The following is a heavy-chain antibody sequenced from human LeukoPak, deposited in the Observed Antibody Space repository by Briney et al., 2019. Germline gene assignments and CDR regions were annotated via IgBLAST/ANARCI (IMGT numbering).Heavy chain of an antibody. CDR1: GGSFSGYY. V-gene: IGHV4-34*01. Sequence: SETLSLTCAVYGGSFSGYYWSWIRQPPGKGLEWIGEINHSGSTNYNPSLKSRVTISVDTSKNQFSLKLSSVTAADTAVYYCARYIAAHQNWFDPWGQETLSPSPQ. D-gene: IGHD6-6*01. CDR2: INHSGST. CDR3: ARYIAAHQNWFDP. J-gene: IGHJ5*02.